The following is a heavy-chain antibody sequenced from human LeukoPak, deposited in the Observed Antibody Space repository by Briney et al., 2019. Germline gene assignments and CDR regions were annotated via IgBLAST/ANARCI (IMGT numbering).Heavy chain of an antibody. D-gene: IGHD1-1*01. V-gene: IGHV1-2*02. CDR3: ARVQLERRLNAFDI. J-gene: IGHJ3*02. Sequence: GASVKVSCKASGYTFTGYYMHWVRQAPGQGLEWMGWINPNSGGTNYAQKFQGRVTMTRDTSISTAYMELSRLRSDDTAVYYCARVQLERRLNAFDIWGQGTMVTVSS. CDR2: INPNSGGT. CDR1: GYTFTGYY.